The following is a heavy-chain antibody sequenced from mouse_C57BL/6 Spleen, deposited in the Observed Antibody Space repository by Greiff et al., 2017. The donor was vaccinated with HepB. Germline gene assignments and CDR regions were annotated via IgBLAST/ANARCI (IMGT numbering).Heavy chain of an antibody. CDR2: IWSGGST. CDR1: GFSLTSYG. CDR3: ARGEDWFAY. J-gene: IGHJ3*01. V-gene: IGHV2-2*01. Sequence: VQVVESGPGLVQPSQSLSITCTVSGFSLTSYGVHWVRQSPGKGLEWLGVIWSGGSTDYNAAFISRLSISKDNSKSQVFFKMNSLQADDTAIYYCARGEDWFAYWGQGTLVTVSA.